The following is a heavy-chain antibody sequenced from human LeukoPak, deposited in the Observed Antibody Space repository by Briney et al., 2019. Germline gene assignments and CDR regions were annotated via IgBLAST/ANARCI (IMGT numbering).Heavy chain of an antibody. Sequence: PGGSLRLSCAASGFTFSTYGIHWVRQAPGKGLEWVAVIWYDGSSNYSADSVKGRFTFTRDNSKNTLYLQMNSLRAEDTAVYYCARDRGGSHYFDYWGQGTLVTVSS. D-gene: IGHD1-26*01. V-gene: IGHV3-33*01. J-gene: IGHJ4*02. CDR3: ARDRGGSHYFDY. CDR1: GFTFSTYG. CDR2: IWYDGSSN.